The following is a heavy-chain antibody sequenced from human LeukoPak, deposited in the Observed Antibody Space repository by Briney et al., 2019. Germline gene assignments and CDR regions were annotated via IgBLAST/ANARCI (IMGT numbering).Heavy chain of an antibody. CDR3: ARRGGSSYYNWFDP. J-gene: IGHJ5*02. CDR1: GGSISSSSYY. Sequence: SETLSLTCTVSGGSISSSSYYWGWIRQPPGKGLEWIGSIYYSGSTYYNPSLKSRVTISVDTSKTQFSLKLSSVTAADTAVYYCARRGGSSYYNWFDPWGQGTLVTVS. CDR2: IYYSGST. V-gene: IGHV4-39*01. D-gene: IGHD6-13*01.